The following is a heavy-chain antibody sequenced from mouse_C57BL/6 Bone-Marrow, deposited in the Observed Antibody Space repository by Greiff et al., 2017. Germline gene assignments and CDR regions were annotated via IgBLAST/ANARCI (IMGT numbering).Heavy chain of an antibody. CDR2: INPSSGYT. V-gene: IGHV1-4*01. CDR1: GYTFTSYT. D-gene: IGHD1-1*01. J-gene: IGHJ1*03. CDR3: ARYGITTGYFDV. Sequence: VQLQESGAELARPGASVKMSCKASGYTFTSYTMHWVKQRPGQGREWIGYINPSSGYTKYNQKFKDKATLTADKASSTAYMQLSSLTSEDSAVYYCARYGITTGYFDVWGTGTTVTGSS.